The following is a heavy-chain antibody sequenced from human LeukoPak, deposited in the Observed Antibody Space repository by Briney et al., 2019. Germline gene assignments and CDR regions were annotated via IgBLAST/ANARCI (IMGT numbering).Heavy chain of an antibody. Sequence: GASVKVSCKASGYTFTGYYMHWVRQAPGQGLEWMGWINPNSGGTNYAQKFQGRVTMTRDTSISTAYMELSRLRPDDTAVYYCARAADWNYLYMDVWGKGTTVTVSS. J-gene: IGHJ6*03. CDR2: INPNSGGT. CDR3: ARAADWNYLYMDV. V-gene: IGHV1-2*02. CDR1: GYTFTGYY. D-gene: IGHD3-9*01.